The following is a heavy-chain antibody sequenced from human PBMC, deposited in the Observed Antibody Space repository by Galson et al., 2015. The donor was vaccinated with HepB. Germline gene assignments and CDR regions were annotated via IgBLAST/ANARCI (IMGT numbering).Heavy chain of an antibody. CDR3: ARGYYYDSSGYYPFDY. CDR1: GYTFTGYY. J-gene: IGHJ4*02. D-gene: IGHD3-22*01. V-gene: IGHV1-2*06. CDR2: INPNSGGT. Sequence: SVKVSCKASGYTFTGYYMHWVRQAPGQGLEWMGRINPNSGGTNYAQKFQGRVTMTRDTSISTAYMELSRLRSDDTAVYYCARGYYYDSSGYYPFDYWGQGTLVTVSS.